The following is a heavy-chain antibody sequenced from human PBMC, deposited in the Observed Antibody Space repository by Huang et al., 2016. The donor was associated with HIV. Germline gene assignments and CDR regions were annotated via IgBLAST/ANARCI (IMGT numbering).Heavy chain of an antibody. CDR2: ITGDSDSV. V-gene: IGHV3-9*01. Sequence: EVHLVESGGGLVQPGRSLRLSCGASGFTFDDFSMHWVRQRPGKGLDDVSGITGDSDSVFFAASVKGRFTISRDNAKNSLYLQMNSLRVEDTALYYCAHLPEPSSPWTDYWGQGTLVTVSS. D-gene: IGHD1-1*01. J-gene: IGHJ4*02. CDR1: GFTFDDFS. CDR3: AHLPEPSSPWTDY.